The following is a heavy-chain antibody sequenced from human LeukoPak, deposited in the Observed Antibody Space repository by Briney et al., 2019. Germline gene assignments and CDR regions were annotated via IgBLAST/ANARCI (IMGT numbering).Heavy chain of an antibody. J-gene: IGHJ3*02. CDR2: ISHSENT. CDR1: GVSISTSDYY. Sequence: PSETLSLTCTVSGVSISTSDYYWSWIRQPPGKALEWVVYISHSENTFYNPSLESRLTISLDTSKNEFSLNLSSVTAADTAMYYCARGYCLGTSCYFKDAFDIWGQGTMVAVSS. CDR3: ARGYCLGTSCYFKDAFDI. V-gene: IGHV4-30-4*08. D-gene: IGHD2-2*01.